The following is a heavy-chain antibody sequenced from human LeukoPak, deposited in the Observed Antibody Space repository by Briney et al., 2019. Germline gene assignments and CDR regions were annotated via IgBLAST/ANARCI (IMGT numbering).Heavy chain of an antibody. J-gene: IGHJ5*02. V-gene: IGHV3-7*01. CDR2: IKQDGSEK. CDR3: ARDSSGWYGYNWFDP. D-gene: IGHD6-19*01. CDR1: GFTFSSYW. Sequence: PGGSLRLSCAASGFTFSSYWMSWVRQAPGKGLEWVANIKQDGSEKYYVDSVKGRFTISRDNAKNSLYLQMNSLRAEDTAVYYCARDSSGWYGYNWFDPWGQGTLATVSS.